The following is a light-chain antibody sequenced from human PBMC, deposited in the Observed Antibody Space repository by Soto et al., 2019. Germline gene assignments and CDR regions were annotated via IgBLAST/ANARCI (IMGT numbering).Light chain of an antibody. CDR1: QSIGIW. CDR2: KAS. V-gene: IGKV1-5*03. Sequence: IQMTQSPSTLSASVGDRVAITCRASQSIGIWLAWHQQKPGKAPIFLIYKASSLESGVPTRFSGSGYGTECTLSISSLQPEVFGTNYCQQANDYSWTFDQGTNVDLK. CDR3: QQANDYSWT. J-gene: IGKJ1*01.